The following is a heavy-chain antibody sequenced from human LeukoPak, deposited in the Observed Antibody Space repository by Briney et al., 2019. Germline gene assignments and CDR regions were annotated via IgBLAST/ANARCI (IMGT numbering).Heavy chain of an antibody. CDR1: GGSYSGYY. CDR2: IHYTGST. Sequence: SETLSLTCAVYGGSYSGYYWSWIPQPPGKGLEWVGEIHYTGSTNYKPSLKRRAAILGDTSKNQISLKSTSVTAADTALYYCARGRPGTGNYYFDLWGRGTLVTVSS. V-gene: IGHV4-34*01. J-gene: IGHJ2*01. CDR3: ARGRPGTGNYYFDL. D-gene: IGHD1-7*01.